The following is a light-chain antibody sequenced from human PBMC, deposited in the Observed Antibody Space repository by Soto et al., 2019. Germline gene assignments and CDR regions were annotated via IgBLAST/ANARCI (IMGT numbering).Light chain of an antibody. V-gene: IGKV3-20*01. CDR3: QQYDIWPPYT. CDR2: AAS. Sequence: EIVLTQSPGTLSLSPGERATLSCRASQSVSSYYLAWYQQKPGQAPRLLIYAASSRATGIPDRFSGGGSGTDFTLTISSLQSEDFAIYYCQQYDIWPPYTFGQGTKVDIK. CDR1: QSVSSYY. J-gene: IGKJ2*01.